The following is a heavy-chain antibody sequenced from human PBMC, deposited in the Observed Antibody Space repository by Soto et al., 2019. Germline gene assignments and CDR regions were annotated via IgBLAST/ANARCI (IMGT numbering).Heavy chain of an antibody. J-gene: IGHJ4*02. CDR1: GFAFSNYA. D-gene: IGHD6-19*01. Sequence: GGSLSRSCAASGFAFSNYAMGWVRQAPGKGLEWFSAISVDSGSTYYADSVNGRFTISRDNSKSTLYLQMSSLRAEDTAVYYCAIPSGLTVTGPDYWGQGTLVTVSS. V-gene: IGHV3-23*01. CDR2: ISVDSGST. CDR3: AIPSGLTVTGPDY.